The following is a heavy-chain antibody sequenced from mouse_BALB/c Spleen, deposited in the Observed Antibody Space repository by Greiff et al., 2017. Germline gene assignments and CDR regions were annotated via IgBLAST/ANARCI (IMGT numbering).Heavy chain of an antibody. V-gene: IGHV5-6-2*01. J-gene: IGHJ4*01. D-gene: IGHD2-3*01. CDR1: GFTFSSYY. CDR3: ARHDGIYAMDY. Sequence: EVQRVESGGGLVKLGGSLKLSCAASGFTFSSYYMSWVRQTPEKRLELVAAINSNGGSTYYPDTVKGRFTISRDNAKNTLYLQMSSLKSEDTALYYCARHDGIYAMDYWGQGTSVTVSS. CDR2: INSNGGST.